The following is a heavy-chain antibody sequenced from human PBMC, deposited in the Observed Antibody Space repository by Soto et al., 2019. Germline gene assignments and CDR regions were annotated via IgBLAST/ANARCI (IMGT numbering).Heavy chain of an antibody. D-gene: IGHD6-6*01. V-gene: IGHV4-59*01. CDR3: ARDHSRSSVAFDI. CDR1: GGSISSYY. CDR2: IYYSGST. J-gene: IGHJ3*02. Sequence: PSETLSLTCTVSGGSISSYYWSWIRQPPGKGLEWIGYIYYSGSTNYNPSLKSRVTISVDTSKNQFSLKLSSVTAADTAVYYCARDHSRSSVAFDIRAQRTTVTVS.